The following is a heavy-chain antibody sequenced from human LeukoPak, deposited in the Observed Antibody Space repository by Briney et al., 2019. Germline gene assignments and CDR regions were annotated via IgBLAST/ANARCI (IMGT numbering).Heavy chain of an antibody. CDR1: GFTFDDYA. CDR3: AKGYDSSGYYYSYFDY. D-gene: IGHD3-22*01. Sequence: PGGSLRLSCAASGFTFDDYAMHWVRQAPGKGLEWVSGISWNSGSTYYADSVKGRFTISRDNSKNTLYLQMNSLRAEDTAVYYCAKGYDSSGYYYSYFDYWGQGTLVTVSS. V-gene: IGHV3-23*01. J-gene: IGHJ4*02. CDR2: ISWNSGST.